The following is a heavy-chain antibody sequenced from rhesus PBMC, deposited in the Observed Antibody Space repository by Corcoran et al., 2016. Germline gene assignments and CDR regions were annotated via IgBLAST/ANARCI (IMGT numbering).Heavy chain of an antibody. J-gene: IGHJ4*01. V-gene: IGHV4-169*02. Sequence: QLQLQESGPGLVKPSETLSVTCAVSGGSISSSYWSWIRQAPVKGLEWIGYIYGSGSSTNYNPSLKRRVTLSLDTSKNQLSLKLSSVTAADTAVYYCASDPDTAGTGPFDYWGQGVLVTVSS. CDR3: ASDPDTAGTGPFDY. D-gene: IGHD5-30*01. CDR1: GGSISSSY. CDR2: IYGSGSST.